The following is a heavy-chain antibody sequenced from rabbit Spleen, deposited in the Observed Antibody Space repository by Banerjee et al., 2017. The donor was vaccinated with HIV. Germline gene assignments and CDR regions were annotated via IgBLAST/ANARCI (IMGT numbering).Heavy chain of an antibody. J-gene: IGHJ6*01. CDR1: GFSFSSNDY. Sequence: QSLEESGGGLVKPGASLTLTCKASGFSFSSNDYICWVRQDPGKGLEWISCIAGSGSAFTYSATWAKGRFTCSKASSTTVTLQMTSLTVADTATYFCARDTGSSFSSYGMDLWGQGTLVTVS. D-gene: IGHD8-1*01. CDR3: ARDTGSSFSSYGMDL. V-gene: IGHV1S40*01. CDR2: IAGSGSAFT.